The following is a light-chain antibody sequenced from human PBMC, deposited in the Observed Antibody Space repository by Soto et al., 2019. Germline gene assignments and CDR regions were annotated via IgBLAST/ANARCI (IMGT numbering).Light chain of an antibody. V-gene: IGKV1-33*01. CDR2: DAS. CDR3: QQYDNLPSIT. Sequence: DIQMTQSPSSLSASVGDRVTITCQASQDISNYLNLYQQKPGKAPKLLIYDASNLETGVPSRFSGSRSGTDFTFTISNLQPEDIATYYCQQYDNLPSITFGQGTRLEIK. J-gene: IGKJ5*01. CDR1: QDISNY.